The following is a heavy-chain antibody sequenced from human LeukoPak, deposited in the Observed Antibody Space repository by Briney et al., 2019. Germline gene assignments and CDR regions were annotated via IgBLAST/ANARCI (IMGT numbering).Heavy chain of an antibody. Sequence: SETLSLTCAVYGRSFSGYSWSWIRQPPGKGLEWIGEINHSGSTNYNPSLKSRVTISVDTSKNQFSLNLSSVTAADTAVYYCARETPGGWLSIDYWGQGTLVTVSS. CDR1: GRSFSGYS. J-gene: IGHJ4*02. D-gene: IGHD3-9*01. CDR3: ARETPGGWLSIDY. CDR2: INHSGST. V-gene: IGHV4-34*01.